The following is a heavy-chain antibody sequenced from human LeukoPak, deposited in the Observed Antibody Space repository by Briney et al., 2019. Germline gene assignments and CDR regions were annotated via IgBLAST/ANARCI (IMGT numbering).Heavy chain of an antibody. Sequence: SETLSLTCTVSGGSISSYSWSWIRQPPGQGLEWIGYIYYSGSTNYNPSLKSRVTISVDTSKNQFSLKLSSVTAADTAVYYCARAESSGWYWFDPWGQGTLVTVSS. D-gene: IGHD6-19*01. CDR1: GGSISSYS. J-gene: IGHJ5*02. CDR3: ARAESSGWYWFDP. V-gene: IGHV4-59*01. CDR2: IYYSGST.